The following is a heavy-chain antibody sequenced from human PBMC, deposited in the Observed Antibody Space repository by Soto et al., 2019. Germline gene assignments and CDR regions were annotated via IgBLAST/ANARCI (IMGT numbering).Heavy chain of an antibody. CDR2: ISCCGGST. CDR3: AKAYGEQWLIPHLYN. D-gene: IGHD6-19*01. J-gene: IGHJ4*02. CDR1: GFNFKKFA. V-gene: IGHV3-23*01. Sequence: PGGSLRLSCEASGFNFKKFAMGWVRQAPGEGLEWVSGISCCGGSTSYADSVKGRFTLARDDSKNTLSLHLNSLRFEDTARYFCAKAYGEQWLIPHLYNWGKGTLVTVSS.